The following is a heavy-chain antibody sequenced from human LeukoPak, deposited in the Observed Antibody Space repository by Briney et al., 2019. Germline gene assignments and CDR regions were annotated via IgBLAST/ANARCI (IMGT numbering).Heavy chain of an antibody. Sequence: GGSLRLSCAASGFTFSNHAMSCVRQAPGKGLQWVSAISGGGVAIYYADSVKGPFTISRDNSKKTLYLQMNSLRAEDTAVYYCAKDGFDYYDSSGYYYFNYWGQGTLVTVSS. V-gene: IGHV3-23*01. J-gene: IGHJ4*02. D-gene: IGHD3-22*01. CDR3: AKDGFDYYDSSGYYYFNY. CDR2: ISGGGVAI. CDR1: GFTFSNHA.